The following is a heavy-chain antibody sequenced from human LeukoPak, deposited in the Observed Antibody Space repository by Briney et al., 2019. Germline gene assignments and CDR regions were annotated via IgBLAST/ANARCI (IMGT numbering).Heavy chain of an antibody. D-gene: IGHD7-27*01. CDR3: AKDKLGTSSLPFDY. Sequence: GGSLRLSCAASGFTFSNYALSWVRQAPGKGLEWVSVISGSGGTTYYADSVKGRFTISRDNSKNTLYLQVNRLRAEDTAVYYCAKDKLGTSSLPFDYWGQGSLVIVSS. CDR2: ISGSGGTT. V-gene: IGHV3-23*01. J-gene: IGHJ4*02. CDR1: GFTFSNYA.